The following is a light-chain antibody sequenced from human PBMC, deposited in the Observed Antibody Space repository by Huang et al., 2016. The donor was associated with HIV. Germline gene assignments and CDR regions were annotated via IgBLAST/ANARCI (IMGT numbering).Light chain of an antibody. Sequence: DIVMTQTPLSSPATLGQPASISCNSSQSLLHSDGSTYLSWLHQRPGQPPRLLIYKVSSRFSGVPDRFSGSGSGTDFTLKISRVEVEDVGIYYCMQTTQFPWTFGQGTTVEIK. CDR2: KVS. J-gene: IGKJ1*01. V-gene: IGKV2-24*01. CDR3: MQTTQFPWT. CDR1: QSLLHSDGSTY.